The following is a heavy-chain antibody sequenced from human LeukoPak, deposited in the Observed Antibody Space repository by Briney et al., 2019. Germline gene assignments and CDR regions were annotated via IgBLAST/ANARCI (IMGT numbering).Heavy chain of an antibody. CDR2: ISGSGGST. CDR3: AKEQQQRGPANWFDP. Sequence: RPGGSLRLSCEALGLTFRSYAMTWVRQPPGKGLDWFSAISGSGGSTYYADSVKGRFTISRDNSKNTLYLQMNSLRAEDTAVYYCAKEQQQRGPANWFDPWGQGTLVTVSS. D-gene: IGHD6-13*01. CDR1: GLTFRSYA. V-gene: IGHV3-23*01. J-gene: IGHJ5*02.